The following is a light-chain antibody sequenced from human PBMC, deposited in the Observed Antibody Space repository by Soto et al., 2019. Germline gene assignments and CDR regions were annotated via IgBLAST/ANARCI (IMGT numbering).Light chain of an antibody. CDR2: SDN. V-gene: IGLV1-44*01. J-gene: IGLJ3*02. CDR3: ATWDAILSAWV. CDR1: HSNIGSNT. Sequence: QSVLTQPASVSGTPGQRVTVSCSGSHSNIGSNTLTWYQQFPGTAPKLLIYSDNHRPSGVPARFSGSKSGSSASLAISGLRSEDAADYYCATWDAILSAWVFGGGTKLTVL.